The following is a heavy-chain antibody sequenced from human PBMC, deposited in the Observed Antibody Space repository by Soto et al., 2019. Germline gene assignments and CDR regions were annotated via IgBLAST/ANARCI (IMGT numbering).Heavy chain of an antibody. Sequence: SVKVSCKASGGTFSSYTISWVRQAPGQGLEWMGRIIPILGIANYAQKFQGRVTITADKSTSTAYMELSSLRSEDTAVYYCARDQADTYCSSTSCYAGGWFDPWGQGTLVTVSS. D-gene: IGHD2-2*01. CDR3: ARDQADTYCSSTSCYAGGWFDP. CDR1: GGTFSSYT. V-gene: IGHV1-69*04. CDR2: IIPILGIA. J-gene: IGHJ5*02.